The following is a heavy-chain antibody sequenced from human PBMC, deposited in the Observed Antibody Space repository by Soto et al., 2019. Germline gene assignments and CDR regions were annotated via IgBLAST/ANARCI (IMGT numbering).Heavy chain of an antibody. CDR2: IDPSDSYT. V-gene: IGHV5-10-1*01. Sequence: GGSLKISCKGSGYSFTSYWNSRVRQMPGKGLEWMGRIDPSDSYTNYSPSFQGHVTISADKSISTAYLQWSSLKASDTAMYYCARQPRQGWMDVWGQGTTVTVSS. CDR3: ARQPRQGWMDV. CDR1: GYSFTSYW. J-gene: IGHJ6*02.